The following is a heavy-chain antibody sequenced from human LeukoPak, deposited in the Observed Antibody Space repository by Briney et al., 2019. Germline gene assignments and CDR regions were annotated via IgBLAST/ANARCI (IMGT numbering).Heavy chain of an antibody. D-gene: IGHD5-24*01. CDR1: GYSFSTYW. V-gene: IGHV5-51*03. CDR3: ARRDGYNMGAFDI. Sequence: GESLKTSCRGSGYSFSTYWVGWVRQMPGKGLEWMGIMYPGDSDTRYSPSFQGQFTISADKSISTAYLQWSSLKASDTAMYYCARRDGYNMGAFDIWGQGTMVTVSS. J-gene: IGHJ3*02. CDR2: MYPGDSDT.